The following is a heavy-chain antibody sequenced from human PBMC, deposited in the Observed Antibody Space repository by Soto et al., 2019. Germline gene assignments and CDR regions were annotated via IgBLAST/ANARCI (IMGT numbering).Heavy chain of an antibody. CDR2: IDPSDSYT. V-gene: IGHV5-10-1*01. J-gene: IGHJ6*02. CDR3: ASRPIVVVTAAIDYYYGMDV. CDR1: GYSFTSYW. D-gene: IGHD2-2*01. Sequence: PGESLKISCKGSGYSFTSYWISWVRQMPGKGLEWMGRIDPSDSYTNYSPSFQGHVTISADKSISTAYLQWSSLKDSDTAMYYCASRPIVVVTAAIDYYYGMDVWGQGTTVTVSS.